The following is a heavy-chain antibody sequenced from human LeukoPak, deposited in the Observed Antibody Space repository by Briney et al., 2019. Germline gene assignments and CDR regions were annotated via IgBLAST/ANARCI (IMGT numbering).Heavy chain of an antibody. V-gene: IGHV4-61*08. J-gene: IGHJ4*02. CDR2: ISYSGST. CDR1: RVSVSSGDYY. Sequence: SETLSLTCTVSRVSVSSGDYYWTWIRQPPGKGLEWIGYISYSGSTNYNPSLKSRVTISIDTSKNQISLKLSSVTAADTAVYYCAAWQNRLFDYWGQGTLVTVSS. CDR3: AAWQNRLFDY. D-gene: IGHD2/OR15-2a*01.